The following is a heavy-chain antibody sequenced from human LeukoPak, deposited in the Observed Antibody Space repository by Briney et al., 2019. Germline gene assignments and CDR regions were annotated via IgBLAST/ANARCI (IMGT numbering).Heavy chain of an antibody. CDR2: ISSGGGYT. D-gene: IGHD5-24*01. V-gene: IGHV3-11*06. Sequence: GRTLRLSRAASGFTFSDYYMSWIRQAPGKGLEWVSRISSGGGYTGYADSLKGRFTISRDNAKNSLPLQMNSLRAEDTAVYYCARDRRDGGYNPGDPRGFANWGQGTLVTVSS. J-gene: IGHJ4*02. CDR3: ARDRRDGGYNPGDPRGFAN. CDR1: GFTFSDYY.